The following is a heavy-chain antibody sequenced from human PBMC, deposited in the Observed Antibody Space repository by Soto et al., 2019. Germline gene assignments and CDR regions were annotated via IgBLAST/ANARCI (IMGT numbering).Heavy chain of an antibody. D-gene: IGHD5-18*01. Sequence: ASVKVSCKASGYAFTSYYMHWVRQAPGQGLEWMGIINPSGGSTSYAQKFQGRVTMTRDTSTSTVYMELSSLRSEDTAVYYCARDLIQLWLLDYWGQGTLVTVSS. CDR1: GYAFTSYY. CDR3: ARDLIQLWLLDY. CDR2: INPSGGST. V-gene: IGHV1-46*01. J-gene: IGHJ4*02.